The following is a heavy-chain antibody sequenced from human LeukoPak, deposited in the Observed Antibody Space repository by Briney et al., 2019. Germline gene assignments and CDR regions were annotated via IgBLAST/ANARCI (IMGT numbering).Heavy chain of an antibody. J-gene: IGHJ4*02. CDR2: INHSGST. V-gene: IGHV4-34*01. CDR1: GGSFSGYY. Sequence: PSETLSLTCAVYGGSFSGYYWSWIRQPPGKGLEWIGEINHSGSTNYNPSLKSRVTISVDTSKNQFSLKLSSVTAADTAVYYCAKLKKLFFDYWGQGTLVTVSS. CDR3: AKLKKLFFDY.